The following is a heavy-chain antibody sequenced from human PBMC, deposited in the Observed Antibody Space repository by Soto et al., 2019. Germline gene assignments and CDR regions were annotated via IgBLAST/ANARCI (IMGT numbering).Heavy chain of an antibody. CDR1: GGSISVYY. V-gene: IGHV4-59*01. CDR3: ARGVGSSPPQY. J-gene: IGHJ4*02. Sequence: SETLSLTCTISGGSISVYYWSWIPQTPGQGLEWIGYIYASGSPYYNPSLRSRVTISADTSNNQISLKLTSPTAADTAVYYCARGVGSSPPQYWGRGTLVTVSS. CDR2: IYASGSP. D-gene: IGHD1-26*01.